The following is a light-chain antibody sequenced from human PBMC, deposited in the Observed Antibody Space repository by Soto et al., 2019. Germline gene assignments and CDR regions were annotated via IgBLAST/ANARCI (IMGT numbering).Light chain of an antibody. J-gene: IGLJ1*01. CDR1: SNDVGNGYDS. CDR2: EVV. Sequence: QSALTQPASVSGSPEQSITISCTGTSNDVGNGYDSVSRYQHHPGKAPKLIIYEVVNRPSGVSNRFSGSKSGNTASLTISGLQAEDEADYYCSSYTTDISPYVFGTGTKVTVL. CDR3: SSYTTDISPYV. V-gene: IGLV2-14*01.